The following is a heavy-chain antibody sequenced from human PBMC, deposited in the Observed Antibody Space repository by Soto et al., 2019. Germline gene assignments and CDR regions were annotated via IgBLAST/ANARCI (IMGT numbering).Heavy chain of an antibody. J-gene: IGHJ6*02. D-gene: IGHD3-3*02. Sequence: QVQLVESGGGVVQPGNSLRLSCAASEFIFNIYGMHWVRQAPGKGLEWVAVIWFAGSNRYFADSAEGRSTISRDNSKNTLYLEVNSLRAEDTAVYFCARGLRGISFYAMDVWGQGTAVTVSS. CDR3: ARGLRGISFYAMDV. CDR1: EFIFNIYG. CDR2: IWFAGSNR. V-gene: IGHV3-33*01.